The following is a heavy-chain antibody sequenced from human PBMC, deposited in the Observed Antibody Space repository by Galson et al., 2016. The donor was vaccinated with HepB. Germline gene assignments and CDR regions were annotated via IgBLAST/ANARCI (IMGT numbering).Heavy chain of an antibody. J-gene: IGHJ4*02. V-gene: IGHV3-23*01. CDR1: GFNFNNFA. Sequence: SLRLSCAASGFNFNNFAMSWVRQGPGRGLEWVSAISDGGHRKYYAASVKGRFTVSRDNSKNTVWLQMNSLRAEDTALYYCAKDPDSGRNLAADLRGQGTLVTVSS. CDR3: AKDPDSGRNLAADL. D-gene: IGHD1-26*01. CDR2: ISDGGHRK.